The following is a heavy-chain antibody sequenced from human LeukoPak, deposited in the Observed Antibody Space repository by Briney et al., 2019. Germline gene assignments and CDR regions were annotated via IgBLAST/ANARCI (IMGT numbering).Heavy chain of an antibody. CDR3: AKDPRGGVYYDSSGFYYVDAFDI. CDR1: GFTFSDHY. V-gene: IGHV3-72*01. J-gene: IGHJ3*02. D-gene: IGHD3-22*01. CDR2: IRNKANTYPT. Sequence: PGGSLRLSCAASGFTFSDHYMDWVRQAPGKGLEWVGRIRNKANTYPTEYAASVKGRFTISRDDSKNSLYLRMNSLRAEDTAVYYCAKDPRGGVYYDSSGFYYVDAFDIWGQGTMVTVSS.